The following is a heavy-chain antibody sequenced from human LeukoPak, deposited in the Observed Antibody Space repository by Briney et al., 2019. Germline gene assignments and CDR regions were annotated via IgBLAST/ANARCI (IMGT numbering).Heavy chain of an antibody. V-gene: IGHV4-61*01. CDR2: IYYSGST. D-gene: IGHD1-26*01. CDR3: GGHVEAFDI. CDR1: GGSVSSGSYY. J-gene: IGHJ3*02. Sequence: SSETLSLTCTVSGGSVSSGSYYWSWIRQPPGKGLEWIGYIYYSGSTNYNPSLKSRVTISVDTSKNQFSLKLSSVTAADTAVYYCGGHVEAFDIWGQGTMVTVSS.